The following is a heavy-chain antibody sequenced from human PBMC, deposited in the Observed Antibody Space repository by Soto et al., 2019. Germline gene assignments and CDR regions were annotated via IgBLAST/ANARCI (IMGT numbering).Heavy chain of an antibody. D-gene: IGHD6-6*01. CDR2: IYYDGST. J-gene: IGHJ6*02. CDR1: GASISSSSFY. CDR3: ARRGLSSSSTFRYYYYGMDV. V-gene: IGHV4-39*07. Sequence: SETLSLTCTVSGASISSSSFYWGRIRQPPGKGLESIANIYYDGSTYYNPSLKSRVTMTRDMSTSTVYMELSSLRSEDTAVYYCARRGLSSSSTFRYYYYGMDVWGQGTTVTVSS.